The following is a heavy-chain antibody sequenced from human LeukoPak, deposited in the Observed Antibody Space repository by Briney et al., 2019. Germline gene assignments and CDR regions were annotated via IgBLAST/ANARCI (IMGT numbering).Heavy chain of an antibody. CDR1: GFTFSSYG. CDR2: TRYDGSNK. V-gene: IGHV3-30*02. J-gene: IGHJ6*03. D-gene: IGHD7-27*01. Sequence: GGSLRLSCAASGFTFSSYGMYWVRQAPGKGLEWVAFTRYDGSNKYYADSVKGRFTISRDNSKNTLYLKMNSLRAEDTAVYYCAKESRETNWGYYYYYYMDVWGKGTTVTISS. CDR3: AKESRETNWGYYYYYYMDV.